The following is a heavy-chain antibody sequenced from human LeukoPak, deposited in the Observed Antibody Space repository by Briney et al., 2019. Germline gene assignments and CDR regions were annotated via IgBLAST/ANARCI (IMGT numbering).Heavy chain of an antibody. Sequence: SQTLSLTCTVSGGSISSGGYYWSWIRQHPGKGLEWIGYIYYSGSTYYNPSLKSRVTISVDTSKNQFSLKLSSVTAADTAVYYCARTPIVVVTAIEGYYYGMDVWGQGTTVSVSS. J-gene: IGHJ6*02. CDR1: GGSISSGGYY. V-gene: IGHV4-31*03. CDR2: IYYSGST. D-gene: IGHD2-21*02. CDR3: ARTPIVVVTAIEGYYYGMDV.